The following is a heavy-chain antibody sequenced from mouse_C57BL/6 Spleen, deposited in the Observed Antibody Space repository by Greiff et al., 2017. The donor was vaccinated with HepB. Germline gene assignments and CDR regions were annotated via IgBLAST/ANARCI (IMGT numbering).Heavy chain of an antibody. D-gene: IGHD1-1*01. CDR1: GYAFSSYW. Sequence: QVQLQQSGAELVKPGASVKISCKASGYAFSSYWMNWVKQRPGKGLEWIGQIYPGDGDTNYNGKFKGKATLTADKSSSTAYMQLSSLTSEDSAVYFCARGPYYGSSWGYYAMDYWGQGTSVTVSS. CDR3: ARGPYYGSSWGYYAMDY. V-gene: IGHV1-80*01. J-gene: IGHJ4*01. CDR2: IYPGDGDT.